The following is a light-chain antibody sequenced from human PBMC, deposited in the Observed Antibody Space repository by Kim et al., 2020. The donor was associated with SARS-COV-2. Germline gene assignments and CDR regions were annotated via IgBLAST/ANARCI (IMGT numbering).Light chain of an antibody. CDR2: DTS. J-gene: IGLJ3*02. Sequence: GGTVTLTCGSSTGAVTSGGHSPFWFQQKPGQVPRSLIYDTSNKQSWTPARFSGFLFGGKAALTLSNAQPEDGADYYCLLSYDGVRVFGGGTRLTVL. V-gene: IGLV7-46*01. CDR3: LLSYDGVRV. CDR1: TGAVTSGGHS.